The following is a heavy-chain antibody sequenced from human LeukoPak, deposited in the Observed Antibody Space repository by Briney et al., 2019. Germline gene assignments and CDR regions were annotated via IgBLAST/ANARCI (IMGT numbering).Heavy chain of an antibody. CDR3: ARVPPRGYRFDY. CDR1: GGSISSYY. V-gene: IGHV4-59*01. CDR2: IYYSGST. D-gene: IGHD5-18*01. Sequence: PSETLSLTCTVSGGSISSYYWSWIRQPPGKGLEWIGYIYYSGSTNYNPSLKSRVTISVDTSKNQSSLKLSSVTAADTAVYYCARVPPRGYRFDYWGQGTLVTVSS. J-gene: IGHJ4*02.